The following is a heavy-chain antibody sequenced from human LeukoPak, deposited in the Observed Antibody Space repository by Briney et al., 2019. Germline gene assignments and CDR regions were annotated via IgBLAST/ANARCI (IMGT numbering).Heavy chain of an antibody. Sequence: PSETLSLTCTVSGGSVSSGSYYWSWIRQPPGKGLEWIGYIYYSGSTNYNPSLKSRVTISVDTSKNQFSLKLSSVTAADTAVYYCARGDYGDYATLGYWGQGTLVTVSS. CDR1: GGSVSSGSYY. J-gene: IGHJ4*02. CDR2: IYYSGST. CDR3: ARGDYGDYATLGY. D-gene: IGHD4-17*01. V-gene: IGHV4-61*01.